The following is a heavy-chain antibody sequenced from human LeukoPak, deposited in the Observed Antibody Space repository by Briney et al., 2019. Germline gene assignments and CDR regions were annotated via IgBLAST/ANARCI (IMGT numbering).Heavy chain of an antibody. CDR1: GFIFSNYG. J-gene: IGHJ6*02. CDR3: ARGGGLDV. V-gene: IGHV3-21*04. D-gene: IGHD3-16*01. Sequence: PGGSLRLSCAASGFIFSNYGMNWVRQAPGKGLEWVAAISASGSATSYADSVRGRFTISRDNAKNSLYPQMSNLRAEDTAVYFCARGGGLDVWGQGATVTVSS. CDR2: ISASGSAT.